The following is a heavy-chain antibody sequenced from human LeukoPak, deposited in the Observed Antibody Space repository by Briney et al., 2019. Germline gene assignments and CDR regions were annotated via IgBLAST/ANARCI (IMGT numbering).Heavy chain of an antibody. Sequence: GGSLRLSCAASGFTFSSYGMHWVRQAPGKGLEWVAVISYDGSNKYYADSVKGRFTISRDNSKNTLYLQMNSLRAEDTAVYYCAKPDRGTKYSSGWYYYFDYWGQGTLVTVSS. J-gene: IGHJ4*02. D-gene: IGHD6-19*01. CDR3: AKPDRGTKYSSGWYYYFDY. CDR2: ISYDGSNK. CDR1: GFTFSSYG. V-gene: IGHV3-30*18.